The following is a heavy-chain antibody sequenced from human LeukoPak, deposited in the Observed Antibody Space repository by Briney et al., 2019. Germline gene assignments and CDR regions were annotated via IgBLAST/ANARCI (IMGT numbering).Heavy chain of an antibody. CDR1: GYTFTAYG. J-gene: IGHJ3*02. V-gene: IGHV1-18*01. Sequence: ASVKVSCKASGYTFTAYGINWVRQAPGQGLEWMGWISGYNGNTHYAQKLQGRDSMTTDTSASTAYMELRSLRSDDTAVYYCARSPRDIVVAPTDDAFDIWGQGTMVTVSS. CDR3: ARSPRDIVVAPTDDAFDI. D-gene: IGHD2-21*01. CDR2: ISGYNGNT.